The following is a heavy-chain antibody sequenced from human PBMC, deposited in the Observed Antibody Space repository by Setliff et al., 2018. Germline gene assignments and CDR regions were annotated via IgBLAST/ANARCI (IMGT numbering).Heavy chain of an antibody. D-gene: IGHD1-26*01. CDR2: INHSGST. CDR1: GGSFSGYY. Sequence: SETLSLTCAVYGGSFSGYYWSWIRQPPGKGLEWIGEINHSGSTNYNPSLKSRVTISVDTSKNQFSLTLSSVTAADTAVYYCARVFPMVGATERRAFDIWGQGTVVTVSS. J-gene: IGHJ3*02. V-gene: IGHV4-34*01. CDR3: ARVFPMVGATERRAFDI.